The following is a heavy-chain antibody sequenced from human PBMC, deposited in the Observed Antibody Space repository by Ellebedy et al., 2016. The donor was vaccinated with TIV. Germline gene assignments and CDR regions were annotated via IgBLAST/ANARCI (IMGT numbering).Heavy chain of an antibody. J-gene: IGHJ6*02. CDR3: TREYCSSTSCYYYYGMDV. Sequence: GGSLRLSXAASGFTFSSYAMSWVRQAPGKGLEWVSAISGSGGSTYYADSVKGRFTISRDNAKESLSLQMNSLRVEDTAVYYCTREYCSSTSCYYYYGMDVWGQGATVTVSS. CDR1: GFTFSSYA. CDR2: ISGSGGST. D-gene: IGHD2-2*01. V-gene: IGHV3-23*01.